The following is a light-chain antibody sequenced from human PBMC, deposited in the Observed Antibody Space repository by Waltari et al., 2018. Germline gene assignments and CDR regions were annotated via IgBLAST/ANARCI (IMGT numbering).Light chain of an antibody. CDR3: QQYADPPYT. Sequence: EIVVTQSPGALSLFPGERATLSCRASQTFAHTYLAWFQQRPGQAPRLLIYGASNRAAGIPDRFSGSGSGTDFTLTISRLEPEDFAVYYCQQYADPPYTFGPGTKVDFK. J-gene: IGKJ3*01. CDR2: GAS. V-gene: IGKV3-20*01. CDR1: QTFAHTY.